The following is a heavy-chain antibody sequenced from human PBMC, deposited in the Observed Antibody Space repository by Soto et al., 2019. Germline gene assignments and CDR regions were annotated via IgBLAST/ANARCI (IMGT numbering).Heavy chain of an antibody. V-gene: IGHV3-30-3*01. J-gene: IGHJ4*02. CDR3: ARDEMATIYGYFDY. CDR1: GFTFSSYA. Sequence: SLRLSCAASGFTFSSYAMHWVRQAPGKGLEWVAVISYDGSNKYYADSVKGRFTISRDNSKNTLYLQMNSLRAEDTAVYYCARDEMATIYGYFDYWGQGTLVTVSS. CDR2: ISYDGSNK. D-gene: IGHD5-12*01.